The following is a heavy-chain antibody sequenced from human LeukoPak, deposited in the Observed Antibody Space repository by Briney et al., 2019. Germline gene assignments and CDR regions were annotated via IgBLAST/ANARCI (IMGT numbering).Heavy chain of an antibody. CDR3: AKVNNYDDY. CDR1: GFTFSTFG. J-gene: IGHJ4*02. V-gene: IGHV3-30*18. Sequence: GRSLRLSCAASGFTFSTFGIHWVRQAPGKGVEWVAAISPDGNNEYYIDSVKGRFTVSRDNSKNMIYLQMNSLRGEDSAVYYCAKVNNYDDYWGQGTPVTGSS. D-gene: IGHD1/OR15-1a*01. CDR2: ISPDGNNE.